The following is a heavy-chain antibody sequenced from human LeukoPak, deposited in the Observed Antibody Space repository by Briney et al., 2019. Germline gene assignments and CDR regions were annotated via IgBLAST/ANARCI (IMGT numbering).Heavy chain of an antibody. Sequence: SVKVSCKASGGTFSSYAISWVRQAPGQGLEWMGGITPIFGTANYAQKFQGRVTITTDESTSTAYMELSSLRSEDTAVYYCARSQWPKAFNWFDPWGQGTLVTVSS. CDR3: ARSQWPKAFNWFDP. CDR1: GGTFSSYA. D-gene: IGHD6-19*01. J-gene: IGHJ5*02. V-gene: IGHV1-69*05. CDR2: ITPIFGTA.